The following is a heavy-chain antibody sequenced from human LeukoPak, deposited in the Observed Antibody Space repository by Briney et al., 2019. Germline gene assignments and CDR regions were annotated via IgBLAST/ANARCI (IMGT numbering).Heavy chain of an antibody. V-gene: IGHV3-21*01. CDR3: VRGGFAAFEI. Sequence: PGGSLRLSCVASGLTFSSYSMNWVRQAPGKGLEWVAYISSTSSSILYAASMKGRFTLSRDNAKKSLNLQMNSLRAEDTAVYYCVRGGFAAFEIWGQGTMVTVSS. CDR2: ISSTSSSI. CDR1: GLTFSSYS. J-gene: IGHJ3*02.